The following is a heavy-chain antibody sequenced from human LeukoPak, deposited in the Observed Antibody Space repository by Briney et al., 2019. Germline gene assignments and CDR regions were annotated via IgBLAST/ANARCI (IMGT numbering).Heavy chain of an antibody. V-gene: IGHV3-30*18. Sequence: PGGSLRLSCAASGFSFSSYGMHWVRQAPGKGLEWVAVISYDGSNKYHADSVKGQFTISRDNSKNTLYLQMNSLRVVDTAVYYCAKGGIPDDPWGQGTLVTVSS. J-gene: IGHJ5*02. CDR3: AKGGIPDDP. CDR1: GFSFSSYG. D-gene: IGHD2-21*01. CDR2: ISYDGSNK.